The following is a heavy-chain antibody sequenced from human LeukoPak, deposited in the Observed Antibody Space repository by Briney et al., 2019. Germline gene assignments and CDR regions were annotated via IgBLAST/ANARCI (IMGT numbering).Heavy chain of an antibody. CDR1: GFTFSDYY. J-gene: IGHJ4*02. CDR3: ARGDGYYDSSGYYQMYYFDY. Sequence: PGGSLRLSCAASGFTFSDYYMSWIRQAPGKGLEWIGEINHSGSTNYNPSLKSRVTISVDTSKNQFSLKLSSVTAADTAVYYCARGDGYYDSSGYYQMYYFDYWGQGTLVTVSS. CDR2: INHSGST. V-gene: IGHV4-34*01. D-gene: IGHD3-22*01.